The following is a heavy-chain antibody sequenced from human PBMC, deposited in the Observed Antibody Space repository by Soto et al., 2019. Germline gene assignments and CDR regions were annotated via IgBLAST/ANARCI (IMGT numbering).Heavy chain of an antibody. V-gene: IGHV3-30-3*01. CDR3: ARDWGPGVIWSLWFDL. Sequence: QVQLVESGGGVVQPGGSLRLSCAASGFTFTSYAMYWVRQAPGKGLEWVAIISYDGSNEYYGDSVKGRFTIFRDNSKNTLYLQMNSLRAEDTAVYYCARDWGPGVIWSLWFDLWGRGTLVTVSS. CDR2: ISYDGSNE. D-gene: IGHD3-3*01. J-gene: IGHJ2*01. CDR1: GFTFTSYA.